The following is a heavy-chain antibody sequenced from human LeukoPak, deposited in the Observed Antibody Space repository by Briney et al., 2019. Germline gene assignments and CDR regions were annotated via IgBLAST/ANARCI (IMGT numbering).Heavy chain of an antibody. CDR2: ISYDGSNK. J-gene: IGHJ6*03. V-gene: IGHV3-30-3*01. D-gene: IGHD2/OR15-2a*01. CDR3: ARDPGNNKNYHYYMDV. CDR1: GFTFNSYT. Sequence: GGSLRLSCAASGFTFNSYTMHWVRQAPGKGLEWVAVISYDGSNKYYADSVKSRFTISRDNSKNTLFLQMNSLRAEDTVVYYCARDPGNNKNYHYYMDVWGKGTTVTVSS.